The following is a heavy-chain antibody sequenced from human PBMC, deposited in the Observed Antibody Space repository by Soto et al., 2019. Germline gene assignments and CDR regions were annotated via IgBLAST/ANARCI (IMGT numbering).Heavy chain of an antibody. CDR1: GGSFSGYY. CDR2: VNHSGTT. J-gene: IGHJ4*02. D-gene: IGHD2-2*01. Sequence: QVQLRQWGAGLLKPSETLSLTCAVYGGSFSGYYWTWIRQSPEKGLEWIGEVNHSGTTYYNPSLKTRVTISVHTPKNQFSLKMSSVTAADTAVYYCARGIGYCSSINCYSSRRLRFDSWGQGTLVTVSS. CDR3: ARGIGYCSSINCYSSRRLRFDS. V-gene: IGHV4-34*01.